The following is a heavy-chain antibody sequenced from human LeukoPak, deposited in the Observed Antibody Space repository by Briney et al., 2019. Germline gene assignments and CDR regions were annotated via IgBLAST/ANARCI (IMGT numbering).Heavy chain of an antibody. CDR1: GFTFSSYG. D-gene: IGHD3-3*01. V-gene: IGHV3-33*01. Sequence: GRSLRLSCAASGFTFSSYGMHWVRQAPGKGLEWVAVIWYDGSNKYYADSVKGRFTISRDNSKNTLYLQMNSMRAEDTAVYYCARDIRDFWSGYYGTNWFDPWGQGTLVTVSS. CDR3: ARDIRDFWSGYYGTNWFDP. J-gene: IGHJ5*02. CDR2: IWYDGSNK.